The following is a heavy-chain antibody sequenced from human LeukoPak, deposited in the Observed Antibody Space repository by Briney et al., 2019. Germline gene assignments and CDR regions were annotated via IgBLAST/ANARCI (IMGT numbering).Heavy chain of an antibody. CDR2: INHSGST. J-gene: IGHJ4*02. V-gene: IGHV4-34*01. D-gene: IGHD4-17*01. CDR3: ARKPYGDPYYFDY. Sequence: SETLSLTCAVYGGSFSGYYWSWIRQPPGKGLEWIGEINHSGSTNYNPSLKSRVTISVDTSKNQFSLKLSSVTAADTAVYYCARKPYGDPYYFDYWGQGTLVTVSS. CDR1: GGSFSGYY.